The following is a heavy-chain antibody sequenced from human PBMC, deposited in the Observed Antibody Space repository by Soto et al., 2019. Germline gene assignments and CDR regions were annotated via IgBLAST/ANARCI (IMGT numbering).Heavy chain of an antibody. CDR1: GFTFSSYW. CDR2: INSDGSRT. Sequence: EVQLVESGGGIVQPGGSLRLSCAASGFTFSSYWMHWVRQAPGKGLVWVSRINSDGSRTSYADSAKGRFTISRDNAKNTVYLQMNSLRAEDTAVYYCARGDGDYYDGNAYLGRHWGQGPLVTVSS. J-gene: IGHJ4*02. D-gene: IGHD3-22*01. V-gene: IGHV3-74*01. CDR3: ARGDGDYYDGNAYLGRH.